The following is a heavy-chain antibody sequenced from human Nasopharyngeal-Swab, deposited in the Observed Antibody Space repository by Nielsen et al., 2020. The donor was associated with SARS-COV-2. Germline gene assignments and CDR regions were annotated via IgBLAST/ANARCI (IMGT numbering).Heavy chain of an antibody. V-gene: IGHV3-64D*06. CDR2: ISSNGGST. CDR3: VKDSIAVAGTGPDY. Sequence: VCEAPGKGLEYVSAISSNGGSTYYADSVKGRFTISRDNSKNTLYLQMSSLRAEDTAVYYCVKDSIAVAGTGPDYWGQGTLVTVSS. D-gene: IGHD6-19*01. J-gene: IGHJ4*02.